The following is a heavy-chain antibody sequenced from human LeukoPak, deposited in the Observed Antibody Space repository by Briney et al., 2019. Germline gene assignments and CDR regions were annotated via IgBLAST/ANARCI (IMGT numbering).Heavy chain of an antibody. J-gene: IGHJ5*02. Sequence: GSLRLSCEASGFTFSNYEMNWVRQAPGKGLEWIGEINHSGSTNYNPSLKSRVTISVDTSKNQFSLKLSSVTAADTAVYYCARGRTYSYGSRYNWFDPWGQGTLVTVSS. D-gene: IGHD5-18*01. CDR2: INHSGST. CDR1: GFTFSNYE. V-gene: IGHV4-34*01. CDR3: ARGRTYSYGSRYNWFDP.